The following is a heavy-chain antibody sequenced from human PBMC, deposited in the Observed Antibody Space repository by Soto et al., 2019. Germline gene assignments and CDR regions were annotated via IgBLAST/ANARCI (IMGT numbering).Heavy chain of an antibody. CDR2: IYYSGST. D-gene: IGHD3-10*01. CDR1: GGSISSYY. J-gene: IGHJ6*02. Sequence: PSETLSLTCIVSGGSISSYYWSWIRQPPGKGLEWIGYIYYSGSTNYNPSLKSRVTISVDTSKNQFSLKLSSVTAADTAVYYCARDLEGNMVRGVIIPHYGMDVWGQGTTVTVSS. CDR3: ARDLEGNMVRGVIIPHYGMDV. V-gene: IGHV4-59*01.